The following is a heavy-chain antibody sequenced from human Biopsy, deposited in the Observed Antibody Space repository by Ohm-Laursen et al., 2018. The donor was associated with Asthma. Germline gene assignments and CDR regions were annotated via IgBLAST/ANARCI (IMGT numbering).Heavy chain of an antibody. CDR2: INTSTGNP. Sequence: ASVKVSCKASGYIFTTYTMNWVRQAPGQGLEWMGWINTSTGNPTYAQGFTGRFVFSLDTSVNTAHLQISSLKAEDTAVYYCARMISYYHEMRAPFFDYWGQGTLVTVSS. CDR1: GYIFTTYT. J-gene: IGHJ4*02. D-gene: IGHD3-22*01. V-gene: IGHV7-4-1*02. CDR3: ARMISYYHEMRAPFFDY.